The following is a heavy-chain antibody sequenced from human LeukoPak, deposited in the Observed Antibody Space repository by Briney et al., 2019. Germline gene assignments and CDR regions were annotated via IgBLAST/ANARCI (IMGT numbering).Heavy chain of an antibody. V-gene: IGHV3-48*04. Sequence: GGSLRLSCAASGFSFSTYPMNWVRQAPGKGLEWVSYIWSSGSPTHYADSVKGRFTISRDNAKNSLYLQMSSLRADDMAVYYCARELTDVAGDGLDVWGQGTMVTVSS. J-gene: IGHJ3*01. CDR1: GFSFSTYP. CDR3: ARELTDVAGDGLDV. D-gene: IGHD5-12*01. CDR2: IWSSGSPT.